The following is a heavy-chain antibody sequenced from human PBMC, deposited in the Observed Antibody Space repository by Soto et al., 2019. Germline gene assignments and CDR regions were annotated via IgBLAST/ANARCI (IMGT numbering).Heavy chain of an antibody. J-gene: IGHJ5*02. CDR1: GASVSSYY. Sequence: SDTLSLTCSVSGASVSSYYWSWVRQPPGKGLEWIGYIYYIGAYNYNPSLKSRVTISVDTSKNQFSLKLTSVTAADTAVYYCARTPETRDWLDPWGQGTLVTVS. D-gene: IGHD1-7*01. CDR3: ARTPETRDWLDP. V-gene: IGHV4-59*02. CDR2: IYYIGAY.